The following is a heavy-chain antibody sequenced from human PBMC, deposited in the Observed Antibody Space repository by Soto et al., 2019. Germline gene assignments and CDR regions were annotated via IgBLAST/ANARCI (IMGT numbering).Heavy chain of an antibody. CDR3: ACASGYCSGGSCPVGWFGP. CDR1: GGSISSGGYS. V-gene: IGHV4-30-2*01. D-gene: IGHD2-15*01. J-gene: IGHJ5*02. Sequence: QLQLQESGSGLVKPSQTLSLTCAVSGGSISSGGYSWSWIRQPPGKGLEWIGDIYHSGSTYYNPYLQSRVTISVDRSKKQFSLKLSSVTAADTAVYYCACASGYCSGGSCPVGWFGPWGQGTLVTVSS. CDR2: IYHSGST.